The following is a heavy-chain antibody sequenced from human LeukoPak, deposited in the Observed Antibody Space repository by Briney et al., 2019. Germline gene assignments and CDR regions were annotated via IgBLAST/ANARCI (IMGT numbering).Heavy chain of an antibody. J-gene: IGHJ4*02. V-gene: IGHV1-3*01. CDR2: INAGNGNT. D-gene: IGHD2-2*01. CDR3: ARVTLVAAALFDY. CDR1: GYTFTSYA. Sequence: GASVKVSCKASGYTFTSYAMHWVRQAPGQRLEWMGWINAGNGNTKYSQKFQGRVTITRDTSASTAYMELSSLRSEDTAVYYCARVTLVAAALFDYWGQGTLVTVSS.